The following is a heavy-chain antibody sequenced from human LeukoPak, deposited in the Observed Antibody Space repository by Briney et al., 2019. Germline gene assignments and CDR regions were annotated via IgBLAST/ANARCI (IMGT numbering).Heavy chain of an antibody. V-gene: IGHV1-18*01. Sequence: GASVKVSCKASGYTFTSYGISWVRQAPGQGLEWMGWISAYNGNTNYAQKLQGRVTMTTDTSTSTAYMELRSLRSDDTAVYYCARGRGGLNYYGSGSYDYWGQGTLVTVSS. D-gene: IGHD3-10*01. CDR2: ISAYNGNT. CDR1: GYTFTSYG. CDR3: ARGRGGLNYYGSGSYDY. J-gene: IGHJ4*02.